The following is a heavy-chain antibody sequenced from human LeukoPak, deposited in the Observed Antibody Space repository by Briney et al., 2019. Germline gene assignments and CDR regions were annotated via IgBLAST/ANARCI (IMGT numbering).Heavy chain of an antibody. CDR3: PRGHIDYASHC. Sequence: GGSLRLYCAASGFTFDDYGMSWVRQAPGKGLVWVSGINWNGGSTGYADSVKGRFTISRDNAKKSLDLQMNSLRAEGAALYYCPRGHIDYASHCWGQGTLVTVSS. CDR2: INWNGGST. D-gene: IGHD4-17*01. V-gene: IGHV3-20*04. J-gene: IGHJ4*02. CDR1: GFTFDDYG.